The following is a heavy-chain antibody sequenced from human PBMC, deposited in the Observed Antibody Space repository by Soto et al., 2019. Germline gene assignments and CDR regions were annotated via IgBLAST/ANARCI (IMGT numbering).Heavy chain of an antibody. Sequence: GESLKISCAASGFTFSSYSMNWVRQAPGKGLEWVSSISSSSSYIYYADSVKGRFTISRDNAKNSLYLQMNSLRAEDTAVYYCARDCSSTSCDAFDIWGQGTMVTVSS. D-gene: IGHD2-2*01. J-gene: IGHJ3*02. CDR2: ISSSSSYI. CDR3: ARDCSSTSCDAFDI. CDR1: GFTFSSYS. V-gene: IGHV3-21*01.